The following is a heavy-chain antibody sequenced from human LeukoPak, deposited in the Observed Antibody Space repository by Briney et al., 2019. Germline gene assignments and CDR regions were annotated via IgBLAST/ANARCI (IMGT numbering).Heavy chain of an antibody. V-gene: IGHV4-59*01. D-gene: IGHD3-10*01. Sequence: SETLSLTCTVSGGSISSYYWSWIRQPPGKGLEWIGYIYYSGSTNYNPSLKSRVTISVDTSKNQFSLKLSSVIAADTAVYYCARGEYGSGGFDYWGQGTLVTVSS. CDR1: GGSISSYY. J-gene: IGHJ4*02. CDR2: IYYSGST. CDR3: ARGEYGSGGFDY.